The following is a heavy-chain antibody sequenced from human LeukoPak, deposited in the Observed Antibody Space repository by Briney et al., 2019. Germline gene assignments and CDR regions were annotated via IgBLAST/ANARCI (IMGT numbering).Heavy chain of an antibody. Sequence: GGSLRLSCAASGFTFSSHSMNWVRQAPGKGLEWVSYISSSSSTIYYADSVKGRFTISRDNAKNSLYLQMNSLRAEDTAVYYCARDPSIAAAQYYMDVWGKGTTVTVSS. CDR3: ARDPSIAAAQYYMDV. CDR2: ISSSSSTI. D-gene: IGHD6-13*01. CDR1: GFTFSSHS. V-gene: IGHV3-48*01. J-gene: IGHJ6*03.